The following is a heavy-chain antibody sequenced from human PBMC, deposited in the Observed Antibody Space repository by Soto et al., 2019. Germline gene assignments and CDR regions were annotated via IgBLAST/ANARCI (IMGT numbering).Heavy chain of an antibody. D-gene: IGHD6-6*01. V-gene: IGHV4-31*11. CDR1: GGSFSGYY. Sequence: PSETLSLTCAVYGGSFSGYYWSWIRQHPGKGLEWIGYIYYSGSTYYNPSLKSRVTISVDTSKNQFSLKLSSVTAADTAVYYCARGAGIAARRIDYWGQGTLVTVSS. J-gene: IGHJ4*02. CDR3: ARGAGIAARRIDY. CDR2: IYYSGST.